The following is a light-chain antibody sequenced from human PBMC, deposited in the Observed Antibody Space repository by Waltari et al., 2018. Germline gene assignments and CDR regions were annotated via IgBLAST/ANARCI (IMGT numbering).Light chain of an antibody. CDR3: CSYAGRTTWA. J-gene: IGLJ3*02. CDR1: SSDGGGYDY. CDR2: DVN. Sequence: QSALTQPRSVSGSPGHSVTLSCTGTSSDGGGYDYVSWYQQHPGKAPKLVIYDVNKRPSGVPDRFSGSKSGNTASLTISGLQADDEADYNCCSYAGRTTWAFGGGTKLTVL. V-gene: IGLV2-11*01.